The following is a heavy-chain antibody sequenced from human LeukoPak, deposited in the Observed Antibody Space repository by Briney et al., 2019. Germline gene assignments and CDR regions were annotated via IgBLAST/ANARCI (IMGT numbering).Heavy chain of an antibody. Sequence: GGSLRLSCAASGFTFSSYGMSWVRQAPGKGLEWVSAISGSGGSTYYADSVKGRFTISRDNSKNTLYLQMNSLRAEDTAMYSRNIAARRSDAFDIWGQGTMVTVSS. V-gene: IGHV3-23*01. CDR1: GFTFSSYG. CDR2: ISGSGGST. D-gene: IGHD6-6*01. CDR3: NIAARRSDAFDI. J-gene: IGHJ3*02.